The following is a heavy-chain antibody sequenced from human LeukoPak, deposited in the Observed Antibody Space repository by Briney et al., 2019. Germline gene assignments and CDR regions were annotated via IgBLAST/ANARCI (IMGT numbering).Heavy chain of an antibody. CDR2: IYYSGST. Sequence: SETLSLTCTVSGGSISSSSYYWGWIRQPPGKGLEWIGSIYYSGSTYYNPSLKSRVTISVDTSKNQFSLKLSSVTAADTAVYYCARGPSYYDSSGYYYGYWGQGTPVTVSS. CDR3: ARGPSYYDSSGYYYGY. D-gene: IGHD3-22*01. CDR1: GGSISSSSYY. J-gene: IGHJ4*02. V-gene: IGHV4-39*01.